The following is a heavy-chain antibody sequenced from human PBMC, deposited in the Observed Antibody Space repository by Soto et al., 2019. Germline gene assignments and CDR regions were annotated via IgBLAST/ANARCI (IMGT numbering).Heavy chain of an antibody. D-gene: IGHD6-6*01. CDR1: GFTFSDYY. J-gene: IGHJ4*02. Sequence: QVQLVESGGGLVKPGGSLRLSCAASGFTFSDYYMSWIRQAPGKGLEWVSYISSSGNSEYYADSVKGRFIMSRDNAKNSLYLKMNSLRAEDTAVYYCARVGRYSSSSGDYWGQGTLVTVSS. V-gene: IGHV3-11*01. CDR2: ISSSGNSE. CDR3: ARVGRYSSSSGDY.